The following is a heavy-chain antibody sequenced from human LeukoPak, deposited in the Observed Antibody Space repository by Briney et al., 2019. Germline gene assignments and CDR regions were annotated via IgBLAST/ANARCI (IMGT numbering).Heavy chain of an antibody. D-gene: IGHD1-26*01. J-gene: IGHJ4*02. CDR1: GVSISSSSYY. Sequence: SETLSLTCTVSGVSISSSSYYWGWIRQPPGKGLEWIGNIYYSGSTNYNPSLRSRVTMSVDTSKNQFSLKLSSVTAADTAVYYCARRSPGGAADYWGQGTLVTVSS. CDR2: IYYSGST. CDR3: ARRSPGGAADY. V-gene: IGHV4-39*07.